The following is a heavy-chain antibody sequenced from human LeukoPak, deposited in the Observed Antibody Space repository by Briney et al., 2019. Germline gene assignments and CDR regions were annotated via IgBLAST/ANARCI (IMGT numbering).Heavy chain of an antibody. CDR3: ARDPGLGRGFDP. Sequence: ASMKVSCKASGYTFTSYGISWVRQTPGQGPEWMGWISTYNGNTNYAQKLQGRVTMTTDTSTSTVYMELRSLRSDDTAVYYCARDPGLGRGFDPWGQGTLVTVSS. J-gene: IGHJ5*02. D-gene: IGHD3-10*01. CDR2: ISTYNGNT. CDR1: GYTFTSYG. V-gene: IGHV1-18*01.